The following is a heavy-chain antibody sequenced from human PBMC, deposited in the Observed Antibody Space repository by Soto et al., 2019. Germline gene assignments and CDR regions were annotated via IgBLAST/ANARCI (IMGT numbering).Heavy chain of an antibody. J-gene: IGHJ4*02. CDR2: IWYDGSDK. CDR3: ARWGNNKKLDY. Sequence: GGSLRLSCAASGFTFSSHGMHWVRQAPGKGLEWVAVIWYDGSDKYYGDSVEGRFTISRDNSKNTLYLQMNSLRAEDTAVYYCARWGNNKKLDYWGQGTRVTVSS. V-gene: IGHV3-33*01. CDR1: GFTFSSHG. D-gene: IGHD7-27*01.